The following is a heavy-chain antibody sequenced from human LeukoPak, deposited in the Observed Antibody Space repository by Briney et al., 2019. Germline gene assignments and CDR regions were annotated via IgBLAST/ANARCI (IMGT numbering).Heavy chain of an antibody. CDR1: GYTFTSYG. CDR2: IIPIFGTA. CDR3: AREGYYDSSGYRPYYYYGMDV. D-gene: IGHD3-22*01. J-gene: IGHJ6*02. Sequence: GASVNVSCKASGYTFTSYGISWVRQAPGQGLEWMGGIIPIFGTANYAQRFQGRVTITADESTSTAYMELSSLRSEDTAVYYCAREGYYDSSGYRPYYYYGMDVWGQGTTVTVSS. V-gene: IGHV1-69*13.